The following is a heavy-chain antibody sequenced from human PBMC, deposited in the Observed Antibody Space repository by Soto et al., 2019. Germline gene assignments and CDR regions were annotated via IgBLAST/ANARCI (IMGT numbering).Heavy chain of an antibody. Sequence: QVQLVQSGAEVKKPGASVKVSCKASGYTFTNYDISWVRQAPGQGLEWMGWSSNHNGNRKYTQKVQGRVTMTTDTSASTAYMELRSLRSDDTAVYYCARASRRYGLDVWGQGTTVTVSS. CDR2: SSNHNGNR. CDR3: ARASRRYGLDV. CDR1: GYTFTNYD. V-gene: IGHV1-18*01. J-gene: IGHJ6*02.